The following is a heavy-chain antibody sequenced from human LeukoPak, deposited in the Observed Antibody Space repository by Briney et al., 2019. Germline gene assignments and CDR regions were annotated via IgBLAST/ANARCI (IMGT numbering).Heavy chain of an antibody. CDR1: GFTFSNAW. CDR2: ISGSGGST. D-gene: IGHD3-10*01. CDR3: AKTGDYYGSGSRRTQDK. V-gene: IGHV3-23*01. J-gene: IGHJ4*02. Sequence: GGSLRLSCAASGFTFSNAWMSWVRQAPGKGLEWVSAISGSGGSTYYAGSVKGRFTISRDNSKNTLYLQMNSLRAEDTAVYYCAKTGDYYGSGSRRTQDKWGQGTLVTVSS.